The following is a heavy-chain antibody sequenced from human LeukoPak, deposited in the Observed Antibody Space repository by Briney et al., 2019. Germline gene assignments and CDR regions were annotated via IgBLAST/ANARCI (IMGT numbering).Heavy chain of an antibody. V-gene: IGHV1-2*06. CDR2: INPNSCDP. J-gene: IGHJ6*03. CDR1: GYTFSDSY. Sequence: GASVKVSCKASGYTFSDSYIHFVRQAPGQGLEWMGRINPNSCDPNYPQKFQGRVTMTRDTSISTAYMEMNSLTSDDTAVYYCARSARHCNNGVCFTDYYIDLWGKGTTVTVSS. CDR3: ARSARHCNNGVCFTDYYIDL. D-gene: IGHD2-8*01.